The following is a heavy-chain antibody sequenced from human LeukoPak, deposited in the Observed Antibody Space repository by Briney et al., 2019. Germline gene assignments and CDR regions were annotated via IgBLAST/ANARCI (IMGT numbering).Heavy chain of an antibody. D-gene: IGHD3-10*01. CDR1: GFTFSRYA. CDR3: AKDRWFGELLSQACTWNV. Sequence: TGGSLRLSCAASGFTFSRYAMSWVRQAQGKGLEWVSAISGSGGSTYYADSVKGRFTISRDNSKNTLYLEMNSLRAEDTAVYYCAKDRWFGELLSQACTWNVWGKGTTVTVSS. J-gene: IGHJ6*04. CDR2: ISGSGGST. V-gene: IGHV3-23*01.